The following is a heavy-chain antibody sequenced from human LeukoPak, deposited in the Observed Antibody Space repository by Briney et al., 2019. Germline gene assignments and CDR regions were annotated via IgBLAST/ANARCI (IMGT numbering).Heavy chain of an antibody. Sequence: GASVKVSCKASGYTFTGYYMHWVRQAPGQGLEWMGWINPNSGGTNYAQKFQGRVTMTRDTSISTAYMELSRLRSDDTAVYYCARVPTEYQLLYEFDYWGQGTLVTVSS. CDR1: GYTFTGYY. J-gene: IGHJ4*02. CDR3: ARVPTEYQLLYEFDY. CDR2: INPNSGGT. V-gene: IGHV1-2*02. D-gene: IGHD2-2*02.